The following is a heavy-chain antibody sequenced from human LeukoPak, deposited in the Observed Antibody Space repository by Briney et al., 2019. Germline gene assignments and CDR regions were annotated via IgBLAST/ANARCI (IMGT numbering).Heavy chain of an antibody. CDR3: ATSIERGGLDAFDI. Sequence: ATVKISCKVSGYTFTDYYMHWVQQAPGKGLEWMGLVDPEDGETIYAEKFQGRVTITADTSTDTAYMELSSLRSEDTAVYYCATSIERGGLDAFDIWGQGTMVTVSS. CDR1: GYTFTDYY. CDR2: VDPEDGET. J-gene: IGHJ3*02. D-gene: IGHD1-1*01. V-gene: IGHV1-69-2*01.